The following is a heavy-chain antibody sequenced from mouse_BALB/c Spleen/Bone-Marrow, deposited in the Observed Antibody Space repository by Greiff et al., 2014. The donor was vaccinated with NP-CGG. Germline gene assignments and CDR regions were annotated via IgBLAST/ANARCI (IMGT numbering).Heavy chain of an antibody. J-gene: IGHJ4*01. V-gene: IGHV1-31*01. CDR2: INPYNGAT. Sequence: VQLQQSGPELVKPGASVKISCKASGYSFTGYYMHWVKQSHAKSLEWIGRINPYNGATSYNQNFKDKASLTVDKSSSTAYMELHSLTSEDSAVYYCARKELLITTVVATDAMDYWGQGTSVTVSS. CDR1: GYSFTGYY. CDR3: ARKELLITTVVATDAMDY. D-gene: IGHD1-1*01.